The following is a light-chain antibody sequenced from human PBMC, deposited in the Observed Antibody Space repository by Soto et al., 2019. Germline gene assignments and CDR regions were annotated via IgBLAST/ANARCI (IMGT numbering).Light chain of an antibody. CDR3: SSYAGSNAV. CDR1: SSDVGGYNY. J-gene: IGLJ2*01. CDR2: EVS. V-gene: IGLV2-8*01. Sequence: QSALTQPPSVSGSPGQSVTISCTGTSSDVGGYNYVSWYQQHPGKAPKLMIYEVSKRPSGVPDRFSGSKSGNTASLTVSGLQAEDEADYYCSSYAGSNAVFGGGTKLTVL.